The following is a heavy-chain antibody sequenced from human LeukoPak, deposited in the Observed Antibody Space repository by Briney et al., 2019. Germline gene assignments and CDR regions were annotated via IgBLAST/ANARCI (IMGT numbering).Heavy chain of an antibody. D-gene: IGHD6-13*01. J-gene: IGHJ5*02. V-gene: IGHV4-4*07. CDR2: IHTSGST. CDR3: ARVTAAGTSVVFDP. Sequence: SETLSLTCTLSGGSISSDSWNWIRQPAGKGLEWIGLIHTSGSTTYTPSLKSRVTMSVDTSKNQFSLKLNSVTAADTAVYHCARVTAAGTSVVFDPWGPGTLVTVSS. CDR1: GGSISSDS.